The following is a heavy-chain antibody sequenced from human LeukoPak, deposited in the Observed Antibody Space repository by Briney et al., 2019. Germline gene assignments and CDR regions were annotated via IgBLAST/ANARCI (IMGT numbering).Heavy chain of an antibody. J-gene: IGHJ4*02. Sequence: PGGSLRLSCAAPGFTFSSYAMAWVRQAPGKGLEWVSAISGSGAYTYYADSVKGRFAISRDSSKNMRYLQMNSLRAEDTAIYYCAKDIGPDYGDYLDYWAREPWSPSPQ. V-gene: IGHV3-23*01. D-gene: IGHD4-17*01. CDR2: ISGSGAYT. CDR1: GFTFSSYA. CDR3: AKDIGPDYGDYLDY.